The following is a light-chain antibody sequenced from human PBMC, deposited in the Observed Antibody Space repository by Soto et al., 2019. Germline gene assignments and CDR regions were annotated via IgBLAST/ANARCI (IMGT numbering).Light chain of an antibody. J-gene: IGKJ1*01. CDR1: ENISTW. Sequence: DIQMTQSPSTLSASIGDRVTITCRASENISTWVAWYQQKPGKVPKFLMYKASTLETGVPSRFSGRGSGTEFTLTISSLQPDDFATSYCQQYNSNRTFGQGTKLE. CDR3: QQYNSNRT. CDR2: KAS. V-gene: IGKV1-5*03.